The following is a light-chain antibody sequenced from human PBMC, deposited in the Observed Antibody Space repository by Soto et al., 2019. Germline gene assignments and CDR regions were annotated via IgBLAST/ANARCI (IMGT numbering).Light chain of an antibody. V-gene: IGKV3-20*01. Sequence: EIVLTQSPDTLSLSPGERATLSCRASQSVSSTYLAWFQQRPGQTPRLLISGASSRATGIPERFSGGGSGTDFTLTISSLQSEDFAVYYCQQYNNWPPWTFGQGTKVEIK. CDR1: QSVSSTY. CDR2: GAS. J-gene: IGKJ1*01. CDR3: QQYNNWPPWT.